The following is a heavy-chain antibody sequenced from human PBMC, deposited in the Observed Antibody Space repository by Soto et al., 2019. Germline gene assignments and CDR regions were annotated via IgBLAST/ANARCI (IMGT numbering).Heavy chain of an antibody. Sequence: PGGSLILSWAASGFTFSSYSMNWGRQAPGKGLEWVSYISSSSSTIYYADSVKGRFTISRDNAKNSLYLQMNSLRAEDTAVYYCARTCTRILYYWCMLTPRYRDGWVKGT. D-gene: IGHD2-8*01. CDR3: ARTCTRILYYWCMLTPRYRDG. J-gene: IGHJ6*03. V-gene: IGHV3-48*01. CDR1: GFTFSSYS. CDR2: ISSSSSTI.